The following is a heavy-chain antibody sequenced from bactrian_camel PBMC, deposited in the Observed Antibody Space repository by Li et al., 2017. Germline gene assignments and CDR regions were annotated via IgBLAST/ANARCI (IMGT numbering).Heavy chain of an antibody. Sequence: VQLVESGGGLAQPGGSLRLSCVALSFTFSTSDMSWVRQRPGKGLEWVSDIDSSGRSTNYADSVKGRFTISRDNAKNTLYLQMNSLKPEDTATYYCAAGQGVGWCLDVIRVGAEADFDYWGHGTQVTVS. D-gene: IGHD5*01. CDR1: SFTFSTSD. V-gene: IGHV3S40*01. J-gene: IGHJ6*01. CDR2: IDSSGRST. CDR3: AAGQGVGWCLDVIRVGAEADFDY.